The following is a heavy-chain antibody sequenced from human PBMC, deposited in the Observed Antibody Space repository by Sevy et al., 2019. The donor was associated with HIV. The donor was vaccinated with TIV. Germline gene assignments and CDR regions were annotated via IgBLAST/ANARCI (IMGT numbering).Heavy chain of an antibody. V-gene: IGHV4-59*08. Sequence: SETLSLTCTVSGGSISSYYWSWIRQPPGKGLEWIGYIYYSGSTKYNPSLKSRFTISVDTSKNQLSLKLNSVTTADTAVYYCARQTATYDILTGWNYYGVDVWGQGTTVTVSS. D-gene: IGHD3-9*01. CDR3: ARQTATYDILTGWNYYGVDV. CDR2: IYYSGST. J-gene: IGHJ6*02. CDR1: GGSISSYY.